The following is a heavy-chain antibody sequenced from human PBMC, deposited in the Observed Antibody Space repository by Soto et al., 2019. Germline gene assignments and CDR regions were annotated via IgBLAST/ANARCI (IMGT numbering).Heavy chain of an antibody. CDR2: VNGGGGST. J-gene: IGHJ4*02. CDR3: ARRGPGTYFDY. V-gene: IGHV3-23*01. D-gene: IGHD6-13*01. Sequence: PGGSLRLSCAASGFTFSSYWMSWVRQAPGKGLEWVSVVNGGGGSTYYADSVKGRFTISRDNSKNTLYLQMNSLRAEDTAIYYCARRGPGTYFDYWGQGTLDTVSS. CDR1: GFTFSSYW.